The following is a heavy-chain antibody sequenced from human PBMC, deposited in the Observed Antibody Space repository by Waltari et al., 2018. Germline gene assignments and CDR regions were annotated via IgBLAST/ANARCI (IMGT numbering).Heavy chain of an antibody. J-gene: IGHJ2*01. CDR2: IYYSGST. D-gene: IGHD2-2*01. CDR1: GCSISSGGYY. CDR3: ARKCNTNWYFDL. Sequence: QVQLQESGPGLVKPSQTLSLTCTVSGCSISSGGYYWSWIRQHPGKGLEWIGYIYYSGSTYYNPSLKSLVTISVDTSKNQFSLKLSSVTAADTAVYYCARKCNTNWYFDLWGRGTLVTVSS. V-gene: IGHV4-31*01.